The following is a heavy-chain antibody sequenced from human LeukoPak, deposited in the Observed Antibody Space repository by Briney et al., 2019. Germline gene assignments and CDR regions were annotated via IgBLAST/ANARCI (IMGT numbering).Heavy chain of an antibody. D-gene: IGHD2-15*01. V-gene: IGHV3-23*01. CDR3: AKAKSDIVVVAVAPGYYYYYMDV. J-gene: IGHJ6*03. CDR2: INIGGDST. Sequence: HAGGSLRPSCTASGFNFYDYPMTWVRQAPGKGLEWVSSINIGGDSTWYADSVNGRFTISRDDSTNTLYLQMNSLRVEDTALYYCAKAKSDIVVVAVAPGYYYYYMDVWGRGTTVTVSS. CDR1: GFNFYDYP.